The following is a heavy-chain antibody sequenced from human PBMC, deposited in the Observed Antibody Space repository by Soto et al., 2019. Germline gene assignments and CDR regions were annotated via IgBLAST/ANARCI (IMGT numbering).Heavy chain of an antibody. Sequence: PGGSLRLSCAASGYTFGSYAMSWVRQAPGKWLEWVSAISGSGGSTYYADSVKGRFTISRDNSKNTLYLQMNSLRAEDTAVYYCAKLRSRYDFWSGYYLDYWDQGTLVTVSS. D-gene: IGHD3-3*01. CDR1: GYTFGSYA. V-gene: IGHV3-23*01. J-gene: IGHJ4*02. CDR2: ISGSGGST. CDR3: AKLRSRYDFWSGYYLDY.